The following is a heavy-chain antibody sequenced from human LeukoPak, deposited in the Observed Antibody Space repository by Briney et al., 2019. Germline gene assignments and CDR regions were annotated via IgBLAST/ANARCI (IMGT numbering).Heavy chain of an antibody. D-gene: IGHD6-13*01. CDR2: MNPNSGNT. Sequence: ASVKASCKASGYTFTSYDINWVRQATGQGLEWMGWMNPNSGNTGYAQKFQGRVTMTRNTSISTAYMELSSLRSEDTAVYYCARASAGDDAFDIWGQGTMVTVSS. V-gene: IGHV1-8*01. CDR3: ARASAGDDAFDI. J-gene: IGHJ3*02. CDR1: GYTFTSYD.